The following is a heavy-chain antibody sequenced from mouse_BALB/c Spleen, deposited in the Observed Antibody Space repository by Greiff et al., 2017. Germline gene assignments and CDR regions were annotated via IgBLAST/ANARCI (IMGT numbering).Heavy chain of an antibody. CDR2: ISDGGSYT. Sequence: EVKLVESGGGLVKPGGSLKLSCAASGFTFSDYYMYWVRQTPEKRLEWVATISDGGSYTYYPDSVKGRFTISRDNAKNNLYLQMSSLKSEDTAMYYCARGEDYGSSTYAMDYWGQGTSVTVSS. CDR3: ARGEDYGSSTYAMDY. V-gene: IGHV5-4*02. J-gene: IGHJ4*01. CDR1: GFTFSDYY. D-gene: IGHD1-1*01.